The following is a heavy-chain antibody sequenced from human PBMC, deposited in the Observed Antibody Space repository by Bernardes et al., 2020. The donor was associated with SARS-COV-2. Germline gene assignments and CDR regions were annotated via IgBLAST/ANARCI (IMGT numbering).Heavy chain of an antibody. V-gene: IGHV4-59*08. CDR1: GGSISSYY. J-gene: IGHJ3*02. D-gene: IGHD3-10*01. CDR2: IYYSGST. CDR3: ARREWFGDFDI. Sequence: SETLSLTCTVSGGSISSYYWSWIRQPPGKGLEWIGYIYYSGSTNYNPSLKSRVTISVDTSKNQFSLKLSSVTAADTAVYYCARREWFGDFDIWGQGTMVTVSS.